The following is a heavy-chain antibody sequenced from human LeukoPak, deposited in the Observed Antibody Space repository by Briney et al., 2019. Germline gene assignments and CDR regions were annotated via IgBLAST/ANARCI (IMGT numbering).Heavy chain of an antibody. CDR1: GYTFTSYD. V-gene: IGHV1-8*01. CDR2: MNPNSGNT. Sequence: ASVKVSCKASGYTFTSYDINWVRQATGQGLEWMGWMNPNSGNTGYAQKFQGRVTMTRNTSISTAYMELSSLRSEDTAVYYCARALSYSREYFQHWGQGTLVTVSS. D-gene: IGHD1-14*01. J-gene: IGHJ1*01. CDR3: ARALSYSREYFQH.